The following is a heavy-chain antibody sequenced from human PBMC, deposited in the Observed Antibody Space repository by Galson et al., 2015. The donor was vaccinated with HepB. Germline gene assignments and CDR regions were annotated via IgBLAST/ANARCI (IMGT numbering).Heavy chain of an antibody. CDR2: TR. Sequence: SGYTFNKYDITWVRQAPGQGLEWMGWTRKPPQKFQGRVTLTADRSTSTAYMELRSLTSEDTAVYYCARGGPYIRSSRNIYFFDYWGQGTLVTVSS. J-gene: IGHJ4*02. CDR1: GYTFNKYD. CDR3: ARGGPYIRSSRNIYFFDY. D-gene: IGHD6-6*01. V-gene: IGHV1-18*04.